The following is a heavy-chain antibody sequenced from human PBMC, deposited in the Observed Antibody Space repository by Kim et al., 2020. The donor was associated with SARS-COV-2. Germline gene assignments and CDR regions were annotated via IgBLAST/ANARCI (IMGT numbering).Heavy chain of an antibody. CDR2: ISYDGSNK. D-gene: IGHD3-16*01. Sequence: GGSLRLSCAASGFTFSSYGMHWVRQAPGKGLEWVAVISYDGSNKYYADSVKGRFTISRDNSKNTLYLQMNSLKAEDTAVYDCWGVMAPAFGGYGMDVWGQGTTVTVSS. CDR1: GFTFSSYG. CDR3: WGVMAPAFGGYGMDV. V-gene: IGHV3-30*03. J-gene: IGHJ6*02.